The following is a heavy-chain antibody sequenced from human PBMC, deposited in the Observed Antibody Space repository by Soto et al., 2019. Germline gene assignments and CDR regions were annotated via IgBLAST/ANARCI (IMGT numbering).Heavy chain of an antibody. D-gene: IGHD2-2*01. V-gene: IGHV3-33*01. CDR2: IWYDGSNK. J-gene: IGHJ6*02. Sequence: SGGSLRLSCAASGFTFSSYGMHWVRQAPGKGLEWVAVIWYDGSNKYYADSVKGRFTISRDNSKNTLYLQMNSLRAEDTAVYYCARGGRYCSSTSCYSRFGMDVWGQGTTVTVSS. CDR1: GFTFSSYG. CDR3: ARGGRYCSSTSCYSRFGMDV.